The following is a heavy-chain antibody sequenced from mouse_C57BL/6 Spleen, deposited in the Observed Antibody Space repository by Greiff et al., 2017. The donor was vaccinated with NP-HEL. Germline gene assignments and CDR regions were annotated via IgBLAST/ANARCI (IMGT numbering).Heavy chain of an antibody. V-gene: IGHV1-19*01. Sequence: EVKLQQSGPVLVKPGASVKMSCKASGYTFTDYYMNWVKQSHGKSLEWIGVINPYNGGTSYNQKFKGKATLTVDKSSSTAYMELNSLTSEDSAVYYCARLPYYDYGRGHYYAMDYWGQGTSVTVSS. CDR2: INPYNGGT. D-gene: IGHD2-4*01. CDR1: GYTFTDYY. CDR3: ARLPYYDYGRGHYYAMDY. J-gene: IGHJ4*01.